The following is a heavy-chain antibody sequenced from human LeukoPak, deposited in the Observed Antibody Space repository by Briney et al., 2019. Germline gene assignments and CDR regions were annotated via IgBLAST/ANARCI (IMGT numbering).Heavy chain of an antibody. Sequence: GGSLRLSCAASGFTFSTYAMSWVRQVPGKGLQWVSAISGSGGSTYYADSVKGRFTISRDNSKSTLYLQMNSLRAEDTAIYHCASLSGVIVPGHWGQGTLVTVSS. D-gene: IGHD3-22*01. J-gene: IGHJ4*02. CDR1: GFTFSTYA. CDR3: ASLSGVIVPGH. V-gene: IGHV3-23*01. CDR2: ISGSGGST.